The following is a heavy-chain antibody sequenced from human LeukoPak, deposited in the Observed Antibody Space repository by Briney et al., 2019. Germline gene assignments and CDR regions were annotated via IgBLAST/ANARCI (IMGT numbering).Heavy chain of an antibody. Sequence: ASVKVSCKASGYTLTSYYMHWVRRAPGQGLEWMGIINPSGGSTSYAQKFQGRVTMTRDTSTSTVYMELSSLRSEDTAVYYCARDAQASYYDILTGVYGMDVWGKGTTVTVSS. CDR2: INPSGGST. D-gene: IGHD3-9*01. J-gene: IGHJ6*04. V-gene: IGHV1-46*01. CDR3: ARDAQASYYDILTGVYGMDV. CDR1: GYTLTSYY.